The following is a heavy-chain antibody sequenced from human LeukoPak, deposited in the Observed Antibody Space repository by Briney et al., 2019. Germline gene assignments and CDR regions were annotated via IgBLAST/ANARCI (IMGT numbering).Heavy chain of an antibody. V-gene: IGHV3-30*04. J-gene: IGHJ5*02. CDR1: GFTFSSYA. Sequence: GGSLRLSCAASGFTFSSYAMHWVRQAPGKGLERVAVISYDGSNKYYADSVKGRFTISRDNSKNTLYLQMDSLRSDDTAVYYCAKSSSGITWFDPWGQGTLVTVSS. D-gene: IGHD1-26*01. CDR2: ISYDGSNK. CDR3: AKSSSGITWFDP.